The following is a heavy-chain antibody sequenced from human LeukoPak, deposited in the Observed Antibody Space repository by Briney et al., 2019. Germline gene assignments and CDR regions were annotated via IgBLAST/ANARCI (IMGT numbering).Heavy chain of an antibody. V-gene: IGHV4-59*01. J-gene: IGHJ2*01. CDR2: IYYSGST. D-gene: IGHD3-3*01. Sequence: SETLSLTYTVDSRSMISYYWGWIRQPPGKGLEWIGYIYYSGSTNYNPSLKSRVTISVDTSKNQFSLKLRSVTDATTSANYWQGRRITFCVLPDHWYYFLWGRGTLVTVSS. CDR3: QGRRITFCVLPDHWYYFL. CDR1: SRSMISYY.